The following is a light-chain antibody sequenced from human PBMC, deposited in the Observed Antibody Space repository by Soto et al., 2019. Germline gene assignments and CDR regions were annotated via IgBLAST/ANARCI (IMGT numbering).Light chain of an antibody. CDR2: SNN. CDR3: AAWDDSLSGYV. CDR1: SSNIGGNA. J-gene: IGLJ1*01. V-gene: IGLV1-44*01. Sequence: QSVLTQPPSASRTPGQRVTISCSGSSSNIGGNAVNWYQQLPGTTPKLLIYSNNQRPSGVPDRFSGSKSGTSASLAISGLLSEDEADYYCAAWDDSLSGYVFGTGTKVTVL.